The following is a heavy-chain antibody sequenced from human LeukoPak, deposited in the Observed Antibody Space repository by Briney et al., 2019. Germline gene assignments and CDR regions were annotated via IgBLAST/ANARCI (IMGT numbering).Heavy chain of an antibody. CDR1: GGSISSSRYY. V-gene: IGHV4-39*01. CDR2: IYYSGSA. J-gene: IGHJ5*02. Sequence: PSETLPLTCTVPGGSISSSRYYWGWIRHPPGKGLEWIGSIYYSGSAYYNPSLKTRVTISVDTSKNQFSRKLSSVPAADTAVYYCARHHRYRSGGTCYCYRWFDHWGQGTLVTVSS. CDR3: ARHHRYRSGGTCYCYRWFDH. D-gene: IGHD2-15*01.